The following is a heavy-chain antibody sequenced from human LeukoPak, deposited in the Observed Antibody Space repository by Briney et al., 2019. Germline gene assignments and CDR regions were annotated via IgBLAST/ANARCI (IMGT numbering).Heavy chain of an antibody. V-gene: IGHV4-59*12. CDR2: IYYSGST. CDR3: ARGPGITIFGVVISPFDY. D-gene: IGHD3-3*01. Sequence: SETLSLTCTVSGGSISSYYWSWIRQPPGKGLEWIGYIYYSGSTNYNPSLKSRVTISVDTSKNQFSLKLSSVTAADTAVYYCARGPGITIFGVVISPFDYWGQGTLVTVSS. J-gene: IGHJ4*02. CDR1: GGSISSYY.